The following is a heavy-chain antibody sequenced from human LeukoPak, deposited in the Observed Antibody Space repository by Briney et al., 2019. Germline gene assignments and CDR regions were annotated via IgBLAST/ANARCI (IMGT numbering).Heavy chain of an antibody. CDR2: INDSGRT. CDR3: ARGPAGYCPSASCHHYFDR. CDR1: SESVSGYC. Sequence: SETLSLTCAVYSESVSGYCYIWIRQPPRKGLDWMGKINDSGRTSYNPSLKSRVTISIDTSKNQFSLNLHSVTAADTAVYYCARGPAGYCPSASCHHYFDRWGQGTLVTVSS. J-gene: IGHJ4*02. V-gene: IGHV4-34*01. D-gene: IGHD2-2*03.